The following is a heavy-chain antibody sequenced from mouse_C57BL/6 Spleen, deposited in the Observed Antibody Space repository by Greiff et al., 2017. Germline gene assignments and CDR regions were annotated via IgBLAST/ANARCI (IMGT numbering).Heavy chain of an antibody. CDR1: GFTFSSYG. D-gene: IGHD1-2*01. CDR3: ARHEGIHPLDY. V-gene: IGHV5-6*01. Sequence: EVHLVESGGDLVKPGGSLKLSCAASGFTFSSYGMSWVRQTPDKRLEWVATISSGGSYTYYPDSVKGRFTIARDNAKNTLYLQRSSLKSEDTAMYYCARHEGIHPLDYWGQGTTRTVSS. CDR2: ISSGGSYT. J-gene: IGHJ2*01.